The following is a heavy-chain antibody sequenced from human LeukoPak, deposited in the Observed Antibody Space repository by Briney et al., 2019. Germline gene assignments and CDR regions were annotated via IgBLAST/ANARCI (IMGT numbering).Heavy chain of an antibody. Sequence: ASVKVSCKVSGYILTELSMHWVRQAPGKGLEWMGGFDPEDGETIYAQKFQGRVTMTEDTSTDTAYMELSSLRSEDTAVYYCATGIGVRWYFDLWGRGTLVTVSS. D-gene: IGHD2-8*01. V-gene: IGHV1-24*01. CDR3: ATGIGVRWYFDL. CDR2: FDPEDGET. J-gene: IGHJ2*01. CDR1: GYILTELS.